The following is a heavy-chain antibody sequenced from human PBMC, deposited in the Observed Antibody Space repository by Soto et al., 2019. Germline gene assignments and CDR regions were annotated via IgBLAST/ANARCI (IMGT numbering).Heavy chain of an antibody. CDR3: TRQSSGSYYYYYGMDV. J-gene: IGHJ6*02. V-gene: IGHV3-73*01. CDR1: GFTFSGSA. Sequence: GGSLRLSCAASGFTFSGSAMHWVRQASGKGLEWVGRIRSKANGYATAYAASVKGRFTISRDDSKNTAYLQMNSLKTEDTAVYYCTRQSSGSYYYYYGMDVWGQGTTVTVSS. CDR2: IRSKANGYAT. D-gene: IGHD1-26*01.